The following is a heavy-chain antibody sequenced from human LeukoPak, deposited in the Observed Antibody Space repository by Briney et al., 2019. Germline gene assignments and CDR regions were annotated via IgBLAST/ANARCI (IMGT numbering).Heavy chain of an antibody. CDR2: IITNNANRGAT. Sequence: ASVKVSCKASGYTFTGYNIHWVRQAPGQGLEWMGRIITNNANRGATNYAQKLQGRVTMTTDTSTSTAYMELRSLRSDDTAVYYCARATAAAGPYFDYWGQGTLVTVSS. CDR1: GYTFTGYN. J-gene: IGHJ4*02. CDR3: ARATAAAGPYFDY. V-gene: IGHV1-18*04. D-gene: IGHD6-13*01.